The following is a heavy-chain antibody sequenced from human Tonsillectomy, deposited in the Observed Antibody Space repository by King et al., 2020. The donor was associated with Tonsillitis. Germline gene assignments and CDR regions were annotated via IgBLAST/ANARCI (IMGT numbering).Heavy chain of an antibody. J-gene: IGHJ6*02. V-gene: IGHV3-9*01. D-gene: IGHD5-24*01. CDR3: AKDIGQQRWLPGYHFYGMGV. Sequence: VQLVESGGGLIQPGRSLRLSCAASGFTFDDHAMHWVRQVPGKGLEWVSGINWNSGKTGYADSVKGRFTISRDNAKNSLYLQMNSLRAEDTAFHYCAKDIGQQRWLPGYHFYGMGVWGQGTTVTVSS. CDR2: INWNSGKT. CDR1: GFTFDDHA.